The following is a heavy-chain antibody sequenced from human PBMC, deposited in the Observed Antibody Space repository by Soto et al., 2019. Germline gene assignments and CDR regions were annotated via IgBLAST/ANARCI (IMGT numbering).Heavy chain of an antibody. Sequence: GASVKVSCKASGGTFSSYAISWVRQAPGQGLEWMGGIIPIFGTANYAQKFQGRVTITADESTSTAYMELSSLRSEDTAVYYCARDLFRAPYYYGMDVWGQGTTVTVSS. V-gene: IGHV1-69*13. J-gene: IGHJ6*02. CDR2: IIPIFGTA. CDR1: GGTFSSYA. CDR3: ARDLFRAPYYYGMDV.